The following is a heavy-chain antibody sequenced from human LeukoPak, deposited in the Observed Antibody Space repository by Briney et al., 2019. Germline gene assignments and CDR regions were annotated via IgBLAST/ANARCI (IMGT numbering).Heavy chain of an antibody. CDR3: GRDLSWGSTDY. D-gene: IGHD3-16*01. CDR2: INPDGSSI. J-gene: IGHJ4*02. CDR1: GFVFSNYW. Sequence: GRSLRLSCAASGFVFSNYWMYWVRQAPGRGLVWVSRINPDGSSIGYADFVRGRFTISRDNAKNTLFLQMNSLTVEDTAMYYCGRDLSWGSTDYWGQGTLVTVSS. V-gene: IGHV3-74*01.